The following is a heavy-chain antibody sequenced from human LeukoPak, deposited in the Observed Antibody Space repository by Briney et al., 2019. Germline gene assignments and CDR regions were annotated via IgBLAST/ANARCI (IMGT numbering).Heavy chain of an antibody. CDR2: ISYDGSNK. CDR3: ARAPGGFHGDYSPIAY. D-gene: IGHD4-17*01. V-gene: IGHV3-30-3*01. J-gene: IGHJ4*02. Sequence: GGSLRLSCAASGFTFSSYAMHWVRQAPGKGLEWVAVISYDGSNKYYADSVKGRFTISRDNSKNTLYLQMNSLRAEETAMYYCARAPGGFHGDYSPIAYWGQGTLVTVSS. CDR1: GFTFSSYA.